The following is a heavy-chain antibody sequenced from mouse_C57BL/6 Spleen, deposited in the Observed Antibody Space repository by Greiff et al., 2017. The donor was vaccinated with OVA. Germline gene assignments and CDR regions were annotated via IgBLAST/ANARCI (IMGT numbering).Heavy chain of an antibody. CDR1: GYSITSGFY. Sequence: EVKLQESGPGLVKPSQSLSLTCSVTGYSITSGFYWNWIRQFPGNKLEWMGYISYDGSNNYNPSLKNRISITRDTSKNQFFLKLNSVTTEDTATYYCARDREDYGSSPYAMDYWGQGTSVTVSS. D-gene: IGHD1-1*01. CDR2: ISYDGSN. J-gene: IGHJ4*01. CDR3: ARDREDYGSSPYAMDY. V-gene: IGHV3-6*01.